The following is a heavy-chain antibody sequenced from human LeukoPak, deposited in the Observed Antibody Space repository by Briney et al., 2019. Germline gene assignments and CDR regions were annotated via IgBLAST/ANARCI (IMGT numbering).Heavy chain of an antibody. V-gene: IGHV3-48*01. CDR3: ARDLDSGSYFFAY. Sequence: GGSLRLSCAASGFSFGSYGLSWVRQAPGKGLQWVAYISGRSATTHYADSVGGRFTISRDKAKNSLYLQMSSLRAEDTAVYYCARDLDSGSYFFAYWGQGTPVIVSS. J-gene: IGHJ4*02. D-gene: IGHD3-22*01. CDR1: GFSFGSYG. CDR2: ISGRSATT.